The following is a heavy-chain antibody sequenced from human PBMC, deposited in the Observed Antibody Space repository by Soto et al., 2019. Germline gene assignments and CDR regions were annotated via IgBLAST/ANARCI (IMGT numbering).Heavy chain of an antibody. V-gene: IGHV3-7*04. D-gene: IGHD4-17*01. J-gene: IGHJ4*02. CDR1: GFTFSSYW. CDR2: IKQDGSDK. CDR3: VRSRYGGRFDF. Sequence: GGSLRLSCAASGFTFSSYWMTWVRQAPGKGLEWVANIKQDGSDKYYVDSVKGRFTISRDNAKDSLHLQINSLRAEDTAVYYCVRSRYGGRFDFWGQGTLVTVSS.